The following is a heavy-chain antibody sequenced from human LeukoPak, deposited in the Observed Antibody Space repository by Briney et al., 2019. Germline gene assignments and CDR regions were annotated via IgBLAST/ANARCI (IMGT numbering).Heavy chain of an antibody. CDR2: SGST. Sequence: SETLSLTCTVSGGSISSYYWGWIRQPPGKGLEWIGYSGSTNYNPSLKSRVTISVDTSKNQFSLKLSSVTAADTAVYYCARWYYFDAFDIWGQGTMVTVSS. CDR3: ARWYYFDAFDI. J-gene: IGHJ3*02. CDR1: GGSISSYY. D-gene: IGHD3-10*01. V-gene: IGHV4-59*01.